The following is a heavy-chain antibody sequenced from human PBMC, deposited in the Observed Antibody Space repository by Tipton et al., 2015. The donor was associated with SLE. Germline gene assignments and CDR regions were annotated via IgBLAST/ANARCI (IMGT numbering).Heavy chain of an antibody. CDR2: IYYSGST. J-gene: IGHJ3*02. CDR1: GGSISSSSYY. V-gene: IGHV4-39*01. CDR3: ARHPSFTIFGVWGAFDI. Sequence: LRLSCTVSGGSISSSSYYWGWIRQPPGKGLEWIGSIYYSGSTYYNPFLKSRVTISVDTSKNQFSLKLSSVTAADTAVYYCARHPSFTIFGVWGAFDIWGQGTMVTVSS. D-gene: IGHD3-3*01.